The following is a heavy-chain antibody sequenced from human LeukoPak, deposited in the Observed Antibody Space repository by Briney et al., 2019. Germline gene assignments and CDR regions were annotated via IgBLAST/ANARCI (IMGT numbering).Heavy chain of an antibody. J-gene: IGHJ4*02. CDR3: ARVGDNTAFDY. D-gene: IGHD2-21*01. CDR2: ISGIGGTT. Sequence: GGSLRLSCAASGFTFSTYALHWVRQVPGKGLEYVSAISGIGGTTYYANSVKGRFTISRDNSKNTLYLQMGSLKPEDTAVYYCARVGDNTAFDYWGQGTLVTVSS. V-gene: IGHV3-64*01. CDR1: GFTFSTYA.